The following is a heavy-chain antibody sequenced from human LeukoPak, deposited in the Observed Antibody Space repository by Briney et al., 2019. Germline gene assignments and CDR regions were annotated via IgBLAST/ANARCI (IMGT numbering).Heavy chain of an antibody. CDR1: GGSISSYY. J-gene: IGHJ4*02. V-gene: IGHV4-59*01. CDR2: IYYSGST. Sequence: SETLSLTCTVSGGSISSYYWSWIRQPPGKGLEGMGYIYYSGSTNYNPSLKSRVTISVDTSKNQFSLKLSSVTAADTAVYYCASSYYYGSGSYYNSFDDWGQGTLVTVSS. CDR3: ASSYYYGSGSYYNSFDD. D-gene: IGHD3-10*01.